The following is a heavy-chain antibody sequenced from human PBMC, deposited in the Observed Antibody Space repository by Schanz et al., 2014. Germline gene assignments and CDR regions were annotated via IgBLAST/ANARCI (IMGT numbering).Heavy chain of an antibody. Sequence: QVQLVESGGGVVQPGRSLRLSCAGSGFSFSDYGMHWVRQAPGRGLEWVATIKKDGSEKYNVDAVKGRFTISRDNSKNTLYLQMNSLRAEDTAVYYCAKGQLLSYYFDYWGQGTLVTVSS. CDR2: IKKDGSEK. CDR1: GFSFSDYG. D-gene: IGHD2-21*01. CDR3: AKGQLLSYYFDY. V-gene: IGHV3-33*06. J-gene: IGHJ4*02.